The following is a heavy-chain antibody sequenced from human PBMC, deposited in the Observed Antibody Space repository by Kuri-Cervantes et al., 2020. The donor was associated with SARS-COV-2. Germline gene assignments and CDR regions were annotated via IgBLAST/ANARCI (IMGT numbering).Heavy chain of an antibody. CDR3: ARVFFDTAMVYFDY. J-gene: IGHJ4*02. D-gene: IGHD5-18*01. V-gene: IGHV3-30-3*01. CDR2: ISYDGSNK. CDR1: GFTFSSYA. Sequence: GESLKISCAASGFTFSSYAMHWVRQASGKGLEWVAVISYDGSNKYYADSVKGRFTISRDNSKNTLYLQMNSLRAEDTAVYYCARVFFDTAMVYFDYWGQGTLVTVSS.